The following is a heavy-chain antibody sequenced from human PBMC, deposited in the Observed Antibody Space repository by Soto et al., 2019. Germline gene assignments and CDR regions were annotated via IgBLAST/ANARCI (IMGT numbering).Heavy chain of an antibody. CDR1: GGSISSSSYY. CDR2: IYYSGST. CDR3: ARHRGDCSGGSCYSFDY. Sequence: QLLESGPGLVKPSETLSLTCTVSGGSISSSSYYWGWIRQPPGKGLEWIGSIYYSGSTYYNPSLKSRVTISVDTSKNQFSLKLSSVTAADTAVYYCARHRGDCSGGSCYSFDYWGQGTLVTVSS. D-gene: IGHD2-15*01. J-gene: IGHJ4*02. V-gene: IGHV4-39*01.